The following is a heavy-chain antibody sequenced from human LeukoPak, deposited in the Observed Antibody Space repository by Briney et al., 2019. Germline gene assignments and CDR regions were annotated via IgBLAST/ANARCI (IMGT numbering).Heavy chain of an antibody. J-gene: IGHJ4*02. CDR3: AREGYYDFWSGYPYYFDY. Sequence: SETLSLTCTVSGGSISSYYWSWIRQPAGKGLEWIGRIYTSGSTNYNPSLKSRVTMSVDTSKNQFSLKLSSVTAADTAVYYCAREGYYDFWSGYPYYFDYWGQGTLVTVSS. D-gene: IGHD3-3*01. CDR2: IYTSGST. V-gene: IGHV4-4*07. CDR1: GGSISSYY.